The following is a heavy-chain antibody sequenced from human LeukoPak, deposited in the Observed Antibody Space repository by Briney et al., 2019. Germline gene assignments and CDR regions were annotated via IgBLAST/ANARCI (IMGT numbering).Heavy chain of an antibody. J-gene: IGHJ6*02. CDR2: IFHRGRT. V-gene: IGHV4-59*08. Sequence: SETLSLTCTVSNASVSSYYWSWIRQPPGKGLEWIGYIFHRGRTNYNPSLKSRITISMDTSKNQVSLKLNSVTAADTAVYYCARIYGDYVFYYAMDVWGQGTTVTVSS. D-gene: IGHD4-17*01. CDR1: NASVSSYY. CDR3: ARIYGDYVFYYAMDV.